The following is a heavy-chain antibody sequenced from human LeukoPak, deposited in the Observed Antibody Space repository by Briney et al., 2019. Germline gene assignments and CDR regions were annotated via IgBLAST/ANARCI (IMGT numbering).Heavy chain of an antibody. CDR2: ISSDGSDT. CDR1: GFTFSSYW. Sequence: GGTVRLSCAASGFTFSSYWMHWVRQAPGRGLVWVSRISSDGSDTNYADSVKGRFTISRDNAKNTLYLQMNSLRAEDTAVYYCARDGSGYYYKWFDPWGQGALVTVSS. D-gene: IGHD3-22*01. V-gene: IGHV3-74*01. CDR3: ARDGSGYYYKWFDP. J-gene: IGHJ5*02.